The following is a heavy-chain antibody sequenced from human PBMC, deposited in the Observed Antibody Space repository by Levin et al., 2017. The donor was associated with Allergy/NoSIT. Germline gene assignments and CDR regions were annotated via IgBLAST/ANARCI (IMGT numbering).Heavy chain of an antibody. CDR3: ASKVYYYYYMDV. V-gene: IGHV4-34*01. Sequence: GSLRLSCAVYGGSFSGYYWSWIRQPPGKGLEWIGEINHSGSTNYNPSLKSRVTISVDTSKNQFSLKLSSVTAADTAVYYCASKVYYYYYMDVWGKGTTVTVSS. CDR1: GGSFSGYY. J-gene: IGHJ6*03. CDR2: INHSGST.